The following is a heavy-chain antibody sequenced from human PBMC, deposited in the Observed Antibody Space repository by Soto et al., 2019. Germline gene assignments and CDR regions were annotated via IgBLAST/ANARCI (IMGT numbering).Heavy chain of an antibody. CDR1: GFSFSTYA. J-gene: IGHJ4*02. Sequence: GGSLRLSCAASGFSFSTYAMNWVRQAPGKGLEWVSNISSSGITTYYADSVKGRFTISRDNSKSTLYLQMNSLRAEDTAVYYCAKAMVWGVTAFDYWGQGTLVTVSS. CDR3: AKAMVWGVTAFDY. V-gene: IGHV3-23*01. D-gene: IGHD3-10*01. CDR2: ISSSGITT.